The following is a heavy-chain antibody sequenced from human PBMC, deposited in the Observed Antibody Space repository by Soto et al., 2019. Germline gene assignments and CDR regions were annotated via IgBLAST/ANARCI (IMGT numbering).Heavy chain of an antibody. D-gene: IGHD6-6*01. CDR2: ITSSGSSI. J-gene: IGHJ4*02. CDR1: GFTFSDYY. V-gene: IGHV3-11*01. CDR3: ARDKGQLVPADGY. Sequence: GGSLRRSCAASGFTFSDYYMSWIRQGPGKGLEWVSYITSSGSSIYYADSVKGRFTISRDNAKNSLYLQMNSLRAEDTAVYYCARDKGQLVPADGYWGQGTLVTVSS.